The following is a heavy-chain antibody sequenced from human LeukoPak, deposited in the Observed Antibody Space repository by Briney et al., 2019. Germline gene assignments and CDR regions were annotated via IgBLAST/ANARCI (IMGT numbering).Heavy chain of an antibody. CDR1: GGSISSGSYY. CDR2: IYYSGST. V-gene: IGHV4-39*07. D-gene: IGHD3-16*01. Sequence: PSETLSLTCTVSGGSISSGSYYWGWIRQPPGKGLEWIGNIYYSGSTYYNPSLKSRVSISVDTSKNQFSLKLSSVTAADTAVYYCARRPLRKGLFDYWGQGTLVTVSS. J-gene: IGHJ4*02. CDR3: ARRPLRKGLFDY.